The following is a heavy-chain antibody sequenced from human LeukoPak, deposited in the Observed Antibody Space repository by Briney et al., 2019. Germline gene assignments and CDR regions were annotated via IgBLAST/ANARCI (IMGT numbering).Heavy chain of an antibody. CDR3: ARHRGGSSPSVFDS. D-gene: IGHD2-15*01. Sequence: PSETLSLTCTVSGGSVSSSCYYWGWLRQPPGKGLEWIGSVYYSGSTYYNPSLKSRVTISVDTSKNQFSLKMSSVTAADTALFYCARHRGGSSPSVFDSWGQGTLVTVSS. V-gene: IGHV4-39*01. CDR2: VYYSGST. CDR1: GGSVSSSCYY. J-gene: IGHJ4*02.